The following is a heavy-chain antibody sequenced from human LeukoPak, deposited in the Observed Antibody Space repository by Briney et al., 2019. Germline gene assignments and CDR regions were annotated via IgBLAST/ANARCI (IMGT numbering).Heavy chain of an antibody. Sequence: GGSLRLSCAASGFTFSDYYMSWIRQAPGKGLEWVSYISSSGSTIYYADSVKGRFTISRDDAKNSLYLQMNSLRAEDTAVYYCAHQNYYDSSGYYGDAFDIWGQGTMVTVSS. CDR3: AHQNYYDSSGYYGDAFDI. CDR1: GFTFSDYY. V-gene: IGHV3-11*04. J-gene: IGHJ3*02. D-gene: IGHD3-22*01. CDR2: ISSSGSTI.